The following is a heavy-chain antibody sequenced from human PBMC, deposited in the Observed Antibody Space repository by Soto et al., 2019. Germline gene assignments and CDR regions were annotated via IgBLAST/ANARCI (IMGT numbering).Heavy chain of an antibody. J-gene: IGHJ3*02. CDR3: AKDRGGSGAFDI. Sequence: GQLVEFGGGLVKSGGSLRLSCAASGSTFRIYSNNWARQAPGKGLKWLSYISPAGSSIYYADSVKGRFTISRDSARDSVYLQMNSLRAEDTAVYYCAKDRGGSGAFDIWGQGTMVTVSS. CDR1: GSTFRIYS. V-gene: IGHV3-48*01. D-gene: IGHD3-10*01. CDR2: ISPAGSSI.